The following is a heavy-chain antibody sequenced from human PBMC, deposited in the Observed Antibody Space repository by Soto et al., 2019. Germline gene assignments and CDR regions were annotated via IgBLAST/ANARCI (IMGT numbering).Heavy chain of an antibody. J-gene: IGHJ6*02. CDR1: GYTFTSYY. Sequence: QVQLVQSGAEVKKPGASVKVSCKASGYTFTSYYMHWVRQAPGQGLEWMGIINPSSGSTSYAQKVQGRVTMTRDTSTSTVYMEMSSLRSEDTAVYYCTYSSSSLYYYGMDVWGQGTTVTVSS. CDR3: TYSSSSLYYYGMDV. V-gene: IGHV1-46*01. CDR2: INPSSGST. D-gene: IGHD6-6*01.